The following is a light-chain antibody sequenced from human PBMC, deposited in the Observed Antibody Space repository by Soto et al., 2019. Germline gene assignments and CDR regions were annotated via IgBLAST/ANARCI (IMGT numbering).Light chain of an antibody. J-gene: IGLJ1*01. CDR3: FSYAGNCLNYV. V-gene: IGLV2-23*01. CDR2: EAS. Sequence: QSALTQPASVSGSPGQSITISCTGPSSDVVSYNLVSWYQQHPGKAPKLMIYEASKRPSGISNRFSGSKSGNAASLTISGLQAEDEADYYCFSYAGNCLNYVFGTGTKVTVL. CDR1: SSDVVSYNL.